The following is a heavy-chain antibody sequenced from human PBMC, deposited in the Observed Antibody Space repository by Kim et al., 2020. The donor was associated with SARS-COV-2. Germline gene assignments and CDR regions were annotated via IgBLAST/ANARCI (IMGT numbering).Heavy chain of an antibody. V-gene: IGHV5-10-1*01. CDR3: AREVRTRTGGYYFDY. D-gene: IGHD1-1*01. Sequence: PSFQGHVTISADKSISTAFLQWSSLDASDTAMYYCAREVRTRTGGYYFDYWGQGTLVTVSS. J-gene: IGHJ4*02.